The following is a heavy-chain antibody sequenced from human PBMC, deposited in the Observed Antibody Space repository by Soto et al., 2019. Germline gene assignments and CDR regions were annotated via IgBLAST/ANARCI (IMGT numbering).Heavy chain of an antibody. Sequence: GGSLRLSCAASGFTFSSYAMSWVRQAPGKGLEWASAISGSGDSTYYADSVKGRFTISRDNSKNTLYLQMNSLRAEDTAVYYCARGLDYAADAFDIWGLGTMVTVS. D-gene: IGHD4-17*01. V-gene: IGHV3-23*01. CDR3: ARGLDYAADAFDI. CDR2: ISGSGDST. CDR1: GFTFSSYA. J-gene: IGHJ3*02.